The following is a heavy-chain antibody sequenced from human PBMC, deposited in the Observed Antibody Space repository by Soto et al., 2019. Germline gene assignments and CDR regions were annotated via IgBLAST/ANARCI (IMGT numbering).Heavy chain of an antibody. CDR1: GGSISSGGYY. Sequence: SETLSLTCTVSGGSISSGGYYWTWIRQHPGKGLEWIGYIYYSGSTYYNPSLKSRVTISVDTSKNQFSLKLSSVTAADTAVYYCARDKSYYGSGKEGMDVWGQGTTVTVSS. D-gene: IGHD3-10*01. J-gene: IGHJ6*02. CDR2: IYYSGST. CDR3: ARDKSYYGSGKEGMDV. V-gene: IGHV4-31*03.